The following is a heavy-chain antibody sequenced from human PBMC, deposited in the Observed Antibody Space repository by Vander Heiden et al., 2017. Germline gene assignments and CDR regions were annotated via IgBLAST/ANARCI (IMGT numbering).Heavy chain of an antibody. J-gene: IGHJ6*02. V-gene: IGHV3-23*01. D-gene: IGHD6-6*01. CDR1: GFTFSSNA. Sequence: EVQLLESGGGLVQPARSLRLSFAASGFTFSSNAMSWDRQAPGKGLEWVSAISGSGGSTYYADSVKGRFTISRDNSKNTLYLQMNRLRAEDTAVYYCAKHKQLKRYYYYGMDVWGQGTTVTVSS. CDR2: ISGSGGST. CDR3: AKHKQLKRYYYYGMDV.